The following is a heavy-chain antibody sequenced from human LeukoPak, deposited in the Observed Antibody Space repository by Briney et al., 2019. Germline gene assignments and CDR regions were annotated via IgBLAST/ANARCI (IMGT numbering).Heavy chain of an antibody. CDR3: ARDCGGDCYLLYYYGMDV. D-gene: IGHD2-21*02. V-gene: IGHV3-74*01. J-gene: IGHJ6*02. Sequence: GGSLRLSCAASGFTFSSYWMHWVRQAPGKGLVWVSRINSDGSSTSYADSVKGRFTISRDNAKNTLYLQMNSLRAEDTAVYYCARDCGGDCYLLYYYGMDVWGQGTTVTVSS. CDR1: GFTFSSYW. CDR2: INSDGSST.